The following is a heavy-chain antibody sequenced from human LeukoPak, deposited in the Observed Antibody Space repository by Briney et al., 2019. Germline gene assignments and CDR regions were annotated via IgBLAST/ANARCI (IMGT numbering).Heavy chain of an antibody. D-gene: IGHD5-18*01. V-gene: IGHV3-21*01. CDR2: ISSSSSYI. CDR3: ARAGYSYGRAFDI. J-gene: IGHJ3*02. Sequence: GGSLRLSCAASGFTFSSYSMNWVRQAPGKGLEWVSSISSSSSYIYYADSVKGRFTISRDNAKNSLYLQMNSLRAEDTAVYYCARAGYSYGRAFDIWGQGTMVTVSS. CDR1: GFTFSSYS.